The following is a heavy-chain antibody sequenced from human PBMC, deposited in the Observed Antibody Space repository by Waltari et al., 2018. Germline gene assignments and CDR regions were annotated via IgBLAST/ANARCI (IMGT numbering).Heavy chain of an antibody. CDR2: INPTSGGT. Sequence: QVRLVQSGAEVKRPGASVKVSCQGSGYTFTAYYLHWVRQAPGQGLEWMGWINPTSGGTSFAAKFQGRVTLTSDTSINTVYMELTRLKSDDTAVYYCARDPHITTTTGSHYWGQGTLVTVSS. J-gene: IGHJ4*02. D-gene: IGHD4-17*01. V-gene: IGHV1-2*02. CDR3: ARDPHITTTTGSHY. CDR1: GYTFTAYY.